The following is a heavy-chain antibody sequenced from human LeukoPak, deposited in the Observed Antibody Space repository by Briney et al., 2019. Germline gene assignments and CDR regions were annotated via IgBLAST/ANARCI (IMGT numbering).Heavy chain of an antibody. CDR1: GYSIRSGYS. V-gene: IGHV4-38-2*02. CDR3: ARDRPLDP. Sequence: SETLSLTCNVSGYSIRSGYSWGWIRQPPGKGLEWIGEIYHSGSTNYNPSLKSRVTISVDKSKNQFSLKLSSVTAADTAVYYCARDRPLDPWGQGTLVTVSS. J-gene: IGHJ5*02. CDR2: IYHSGST.